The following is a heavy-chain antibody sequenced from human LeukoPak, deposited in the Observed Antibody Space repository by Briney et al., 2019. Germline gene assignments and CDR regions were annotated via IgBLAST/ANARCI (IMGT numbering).Heavy chain of an antibody. J-gene: IGHJ4*02. V-gene: IGHV3-23*01. Sequence: PGGSLRLSCAASGFTFSNYGIHWVRRAPGKGLEWVSAITGSGGSTYYADSVKGRFTISRDNSKNTLYLQMNSLRAEDTAVYYCAKDRGIAVASTDFDYWGQGTLVTVSS. D-gene: IGHD6-19*01. CDR3: AKDRGIAVASTDFDY. CDR1: GFTFSNYG. CDR2: ITGSGGST.